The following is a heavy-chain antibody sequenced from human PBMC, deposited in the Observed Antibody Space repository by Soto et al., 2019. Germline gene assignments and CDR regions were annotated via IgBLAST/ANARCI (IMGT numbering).Heavy chain of an antibody. CDR2: ITTDKGKT. J-gene: IGHJ4*02. V-gene: IGHV1-18*01. CDR3: ATRSQAFDY. CDR1: GYTFTSFG. Sequence: QVQLVQSVPEVKKPGASVKVSCKTSGYTFTSFGLSWVRQAPGQGLEWMGWITTDKGKTNYAQKFQGRVTMTTDTSTSTAYMELRSLRSDDTAVYYCATRSQAFDYWGQGTLVTVSS.